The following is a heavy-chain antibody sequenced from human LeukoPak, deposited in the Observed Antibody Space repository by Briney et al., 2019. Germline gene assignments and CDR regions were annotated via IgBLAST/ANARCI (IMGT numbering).Heavy chain of an antibody. Sequence: SETLSLTCTVSGGSISSSSYYWSWIRQPPGKGLEWIAYIYYSGSTYYNPSLKSRVTISVDTSKNQFSLKLSSVTAADTAVYYCARRGVHYYDSSGYYYYFDYWGQGTLVTVSS. CDR2: IYYSGST. D-gene: IGHD3-22*01. CDR1: GGSISSSSYY. CDR3: ARRGVHYYDSSGYYYYFDY. V-gene: IGHV4-39*01. J-gene: IGHJ4*02.